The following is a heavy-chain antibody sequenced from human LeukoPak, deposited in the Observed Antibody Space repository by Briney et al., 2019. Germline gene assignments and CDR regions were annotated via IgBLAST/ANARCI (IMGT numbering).Heavy chain of an antibody. CDR1: GYSFTSNY. V-gene: IGHV1-46*01. D-gene: IGHD3/OR15-3a*01. Sequence: ASVKVSCKASGYSFTSNYIHWVRQAPGQGLEWMGMIYPRDGSTSYAQKFQGRVTVTRDTSTSTVHMELSGLRSEDTAVYYCARDQGAFGLWGQGTLVTVSS. CDR3: ARDQGAFGL. CDR2: IYPRDGST. J-gene: IGHJ4*02.